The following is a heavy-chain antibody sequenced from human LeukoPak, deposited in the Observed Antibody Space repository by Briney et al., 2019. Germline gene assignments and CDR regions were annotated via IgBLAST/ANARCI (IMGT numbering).Heavy chain of an antibody. J-gene: IGHJ2*01. CDR1: GGSISNTRRTYY. D-gene: IGHD4-23*01. Sequence: SETLSLTCTVSGGSISNTRRTYYWGWIRQPPGKGLEWIGTIYYSGNTYYNPSLKSRVTISVDKSKNQFSLKLSSLTAADTAVYYCARDLHGGNFFTSDWYFDLWGRGTLVTVSS. CDR2: IYYSGNT. V-gene: IGHV4-39*07. CDR3: ARDLHGGNFFTSDWYFDL.